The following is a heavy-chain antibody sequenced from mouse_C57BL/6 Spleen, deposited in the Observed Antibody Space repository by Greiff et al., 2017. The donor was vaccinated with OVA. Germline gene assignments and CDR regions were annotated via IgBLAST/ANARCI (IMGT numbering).Heavy chain of an antibody. CDR2: IDPSDSYT. D-gene: IGHD2-5*01. CDR1: GYTFTSYW. CDR3: ARWDSNYYFDY. J-gene: IGHJ2*01. V-gene: IGHV1-50*01. Sequence: QVQLQQPGAELVKPGASVKLSCKASGYTFTSYWMQLVKQRPGQGLEWIGEIDPSDSYTNYNQKFKGKATLTVDTSSSTAYMQLSSLTSEDSAVYYCARWDSNYYFDYWGQGTTLTVSS.